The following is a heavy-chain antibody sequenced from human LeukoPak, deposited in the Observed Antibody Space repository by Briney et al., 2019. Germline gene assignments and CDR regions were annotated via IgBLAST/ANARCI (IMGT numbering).Heavy chain of an antibody. J-gene: IGHJ4*02. V-gene: IGHV3-30*18. CDR3: AKDWDSSGWIKYYFDY. D-gene: IGHD6-19*01. CDR1: GFTFSSYG. Sequence: PGRSLRLSCAASGFTFSSYGMHWVRQAPGKGLEWVAVISYDGSNKYYADSVKGRFTISRDNSKNTLYLQMNSPRAEDTAVYYCAKDWDSSGWIKYYFDYWGQGTLVTVSS. CDR2: ISYDGSNK.